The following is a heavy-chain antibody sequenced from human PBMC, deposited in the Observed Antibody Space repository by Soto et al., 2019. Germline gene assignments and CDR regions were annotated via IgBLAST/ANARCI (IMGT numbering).Heavy chain of an antibody. CDR3: ARGTTVTTPEYEH. D-gene: IGHD4-17*01. CDR1: GYVFTGYY. CDR2: IHSNSGGT. Sequence: QVHLVQSGAEVKKPGASVKVSCKASGYVFTGYYIHWVRQAPGQGLQWMGWIHSNSGGTKSAQKFQGRVTMTRDTSISTVYMEITGRRSDDTAVYFCARGTTVTTPEYEHWGQGTLVTVSS. V-gene: IGHV1-2*02. J-gene: IGHJ4*02.